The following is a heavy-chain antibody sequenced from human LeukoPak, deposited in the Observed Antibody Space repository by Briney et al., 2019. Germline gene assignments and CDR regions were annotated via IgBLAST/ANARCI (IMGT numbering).Heavy chain of an antibody. CDR3: AKEEPVGAFDI. Sequence: GRSLRLSCAASGFTFDDYAMHWVRQAPGKGLEWVSGISWNSGSIGYADSVKGRFTISRDNAENSLYLQMNSLRAEDMALYYCAKEEPVGAFDIWGQGTMVTVSS. CDR2: ISWNSGSI. V-gene: IGHV3-9*03. J-gene: IGHJ3*02. D-gene: IGHD1-14*01. CDR1: GFTFDDYA.